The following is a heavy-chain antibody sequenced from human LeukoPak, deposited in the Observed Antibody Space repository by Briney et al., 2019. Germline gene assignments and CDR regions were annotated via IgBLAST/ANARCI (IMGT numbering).Heavy chain of an antibody. D-gene: IGHD2/OR15-2a*01. CDR1: GFTVSNNY. CDR3: TTFYTRLTDY. V-gene: IGHV3-66*01. Sequence: PGGSLRLSCAASGFTVSNNYMSWVRQAAGKGLEWVSVIYSGGSTYYADSVKGRFTISRDNSKNTLYLQMNSLRAEDTAVYYCTTFYTRLTDYWGQGTLVTVSS. J-gene: IGHJ4*02. CDR2: IYSGGST.